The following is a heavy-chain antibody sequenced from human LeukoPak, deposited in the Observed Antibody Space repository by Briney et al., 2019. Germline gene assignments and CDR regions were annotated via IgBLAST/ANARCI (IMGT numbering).Heavy chain of an antibody. Sequence: GGSLRLSCAASGFTFSSYGMSWVRQAPGKGLEWVSAISGNGGSTYYADSVKGRFTISRDNAKNSLYLQMNSLRAEDTAVYYCARDTTVTTRSGAFDIWGQGTMVTVSS. V-gene: IGHV3-23*01. CDR3: ARDTTVTTRSGAFDI. CDR2: ISGNGGST. D-gene: IGHD4-17*01. J-gene: IGHJ3*02. CDR1: GFTFSSYG.